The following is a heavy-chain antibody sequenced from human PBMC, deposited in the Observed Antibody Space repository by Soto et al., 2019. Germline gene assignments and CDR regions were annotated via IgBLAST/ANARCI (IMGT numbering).Heavy chain of an antibody. CDR3: VRFWPPPYSDALTDYTDAFDY. V-gene: IGHV3-33*01. CDR2: ILYDGSNK. CDR1: GFTFSNYG. Sequence: GGSLRLSCAASGFTFSNYGMHWARQAPGKGLEWVAAILYDGSNKYYADSVKGRFTISRDNSKNTLYLQMNSLRAEDTAVYYCVRFWPPPYSDALTDYTDAFDYWGQGTLVTVSS. D-gene: IGHD3-9*01. J-gene: IGHJ4*02.